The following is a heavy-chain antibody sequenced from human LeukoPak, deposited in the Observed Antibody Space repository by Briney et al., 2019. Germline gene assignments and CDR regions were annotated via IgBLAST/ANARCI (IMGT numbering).Heavy chain of an antibody. Sequence: PGGSLRLSCAASGFTFSFYAMSWVRQAPGKALEWVSAISGSGGSTYYADSVKGRFTISRDNSKNTLSLQMNSLRAEDTAVYYCARPPSGSYSSVGHPSAFDIWGQGTMVTVSS. J-gene: IGHJ3*02. V-gene: IGHV3-23*01. D-gene: IGHD1-26*01. CDR3: ARPPSGSYSSVGHPSAFDI. CDR1: GFTFSFYA. CDR2: ISGSGGST.